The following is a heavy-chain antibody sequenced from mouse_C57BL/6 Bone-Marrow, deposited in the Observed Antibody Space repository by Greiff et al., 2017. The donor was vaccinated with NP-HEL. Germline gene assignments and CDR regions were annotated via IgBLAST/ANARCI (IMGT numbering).Heavy chain of an antibody. Sequence: VQLQESGAELARPGASVKLSCKASGYTFTSYGISWVKQRTGQGLEWIGEIYPRSGNTYYNEKFKGKATLTADKSSSTAYMELRSLTSEDSAVYFCARQGREGFAYWGQGTLVTVSA. V-gene: IGHV1-81*01. CDR3: ARQGREGFAY. D-gene: IGHD3-3*01. J-gene: IGHJ3*01. CDR2: IYPRSGNT. CDR1: GYTFTSYG.